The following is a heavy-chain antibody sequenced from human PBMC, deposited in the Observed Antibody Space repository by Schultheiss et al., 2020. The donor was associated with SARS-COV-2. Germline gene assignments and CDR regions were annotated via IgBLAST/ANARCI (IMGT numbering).Heavy chain of an antibody. CDR1: GFTFATYN. J-gene: IGHJ5*02. Sequence: GESLKISCAASGFTFATYNMHWVRQAPGKGLEFVASIRSSGRDIYYADSMQGRFTVSRDNANNSLYLQMHSLRVEDTVVYYCVRDRSWWTPYNCFDLWGRGTLVTVSS. D-gene: IGHD2-15*01. CDR2: IRSSGRDI. CDR3: VRDRSWWTPYNCFDL. V-gene: IGHV3-21*01.